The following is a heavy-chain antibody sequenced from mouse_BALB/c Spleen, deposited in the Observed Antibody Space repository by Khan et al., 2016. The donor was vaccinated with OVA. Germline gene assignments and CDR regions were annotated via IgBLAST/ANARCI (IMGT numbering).Heavy chain of an antibody. Sequence: QLKQSGPELMKPGASVKISCKASGYAFTTYYIHWAMQSHGKSLEWIGYIDPFSGGTTYNQKFKGKATLTVDKSFSTAYIHLSNLTSEDSAVYYCTRHGYVAWFTYWGQGTLVTVSA. CDR2: IDPFSGGT. CDR3: TRHGYVAWFTY. V-gene: IGHV1S135*01. CDR1: GYAFTTYY. J-gene: IGHJ3*01. D-gene: IGHD2-2*01.